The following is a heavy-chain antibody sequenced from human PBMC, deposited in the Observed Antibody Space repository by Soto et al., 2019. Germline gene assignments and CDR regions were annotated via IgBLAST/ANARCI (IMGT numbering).Heavy chain of an antibody. V-gene: IGHV1-18*01. D-gene: IGHD1-1*01. Sequence: QVHLVQSGAEVKKPGASVKVSCKGSGYAFTTYGITWVRQAPGQGLEWMGWISAHNGNTNYAQKLQGRVTVTRDTSTSTAYMELTSLRSDDTAVYYCARGRYGDYWGQGALVTVSS. CDR1: GYAFTTYG. CDR2: ISAHNGNT. J-gene: IGHJ4*02. CDR3: ARGRYGDY.